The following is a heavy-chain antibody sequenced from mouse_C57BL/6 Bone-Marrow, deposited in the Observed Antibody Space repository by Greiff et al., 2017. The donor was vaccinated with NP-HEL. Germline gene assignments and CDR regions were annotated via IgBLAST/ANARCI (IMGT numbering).Heavy chain of an antibody. D-gene: IGHD1-1*01. CDR2: IDPSDSYT. Sequence: QVQLQQPGAELVKPGASVKLSCKASGYTFTSYWMQWVQQRPGQGLEWIGEIDPSDSYTYYKQKLKGQATLTVDTSSSTAYMQLSSLTSEDSAVYYSASYYVTTVVPFDYWGQGTTLTVSS. V-gene: IGHV1-50*01. J-gene: IGHJ2*01. CDR3: ASYYVTTVVPFDY. CDR1: GYTFTSYW.